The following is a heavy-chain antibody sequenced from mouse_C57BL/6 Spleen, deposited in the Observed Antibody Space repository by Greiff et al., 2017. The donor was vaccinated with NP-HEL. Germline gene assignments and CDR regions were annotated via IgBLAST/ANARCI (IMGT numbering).Heavy chain of an antibody. D-gene: IGHD2-3*01. J-gene: IGHJ4*01. V-gene: IGHV1-85*01. CDR3: ARWSYDGDYDDAMDY. CDR2: IYPSAGST. Sequence: VKLMESGPELVKPGASVKLSCKASGYTFTSYDINWVKQRPGQGLEWIGWIYPSAGSTKYNEKFKGKATLTVDTSSSTAYMELHSLTSEDSAVYFCARWSYDGDYDDAMDYWGQGTSVTVSS. CDR1: GYTFTSYD.